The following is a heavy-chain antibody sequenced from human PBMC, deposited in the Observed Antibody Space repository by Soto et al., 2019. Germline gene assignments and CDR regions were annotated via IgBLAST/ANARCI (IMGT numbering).Heavy chain of an antibody. CDR1: GFTVTNKY. CDR3: ARVDYGDYGWYFDL. D-gene: IGHD4-17*01. CDR2: IYSGGAT. J-gene: IGHJ2*01. Sequence: EVQLVESGGNLIQPGGSLRLSCAASGFTVTNKYMTWVRQAPGKGLEWVSLIYSGGATSYADSVKGRFTISRDNSKAILHLQVNSLRAEDTAVYYCARVDYGDYGWYFDLWGRGTLVTVSS. V-gene: IGHV3-53*01.